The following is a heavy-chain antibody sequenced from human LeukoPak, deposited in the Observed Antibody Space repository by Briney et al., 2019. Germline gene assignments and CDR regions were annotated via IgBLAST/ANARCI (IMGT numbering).Heavy chain of an antibody. CDR1: RFTLRDYY. Sequence: PGWSLRLSRAASRFTLRDYYMSLIRQAPAKGLEGVSYISSSSSYTNYADPVHGRFTISRDNAKNSLYLQMNSLRAEDTAVYYCARVSFGSQGDFDYWGQGTLVTVSS. J-gene: IGHJ4*02. D-gene: IGHD3-10*01. V-gene: IGHV3-11*06. CDR2: ISSSSSYT. CDR3: ARVSFGSQGDFDY.